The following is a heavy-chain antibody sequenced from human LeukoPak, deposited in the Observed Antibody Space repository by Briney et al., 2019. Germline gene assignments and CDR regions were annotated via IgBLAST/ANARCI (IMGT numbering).Heavy chain of an antibody. CDR3: ARDIGFLYSSSPADWFDP. D-gene: IGHD6-6*01. CDR2: IIPIFGTA. CDR1: GGTFSSYA. J-gene: IGHJ5*02. Sequence: SVKVSCKASGGTFSSYAISWVRQAPGQGLEWMGGIIPIFGTANYAQKFRGRVTITADESTSTAYMELSSLRSEDTAVYYCARDIGFLYSSSPADWFDPWGQGTLVTVSS. V-gene: IGHV1-69*01.